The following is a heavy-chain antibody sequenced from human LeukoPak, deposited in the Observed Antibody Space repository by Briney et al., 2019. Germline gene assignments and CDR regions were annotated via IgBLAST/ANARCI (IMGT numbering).Heavy chain of an antibody. D-gene: IGHD3-3*02. J-gene: IGHJ4*02. V-gene: IGHV1-2*02. CDR1: VYTFTNFY. Sequence: ASVKVSCKASVYTFTNFYIHWVRQAPGQGLERMGWMNPNSGDTSYAREFQDRVTMTRDTSLNTAYMELSRLRSDDTAVYFCARRPINCIIANCYVDYWGQGTLVTVSS. CDR3: ARRPINCIIANCYVDY. CDR2: MNPNSGDT.